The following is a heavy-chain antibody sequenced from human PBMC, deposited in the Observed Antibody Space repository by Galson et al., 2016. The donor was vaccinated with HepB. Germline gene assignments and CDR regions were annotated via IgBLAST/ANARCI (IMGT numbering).Heavy chain of an antibody. V-gene: IGHV4-59*01. Sequence: SKTLSLTCTVSGGSISPYYWSWIRQTPGLELQYIGYVYHTGSTHYNPSLKSRVTLSVDTSKNQFSLKLSSVTAADTAIYYCARVTIFGIIEGFDPWGQGILVTVSS. D-gene: IGHD3-3*02. CDR1: GGSISPYY. CDR2: VYHTGST. CDR3: ARVTIFGIIEGFDP. J-gene: IGHJ5*02.